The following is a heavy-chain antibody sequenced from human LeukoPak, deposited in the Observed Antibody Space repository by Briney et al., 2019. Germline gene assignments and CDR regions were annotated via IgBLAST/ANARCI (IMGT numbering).Heavy chain of an antibody. CDR2: INHSGST. V-gene: IGHV4-34*01. CDR1: GGSFSGYY. CDR3: ARARYSNYRYYYYMDV. D-gene: IGHD4-11*01. Sequence: SETLSLTCTVSGGSFSGYYWSWIRQPPGKGLEWIGEINHSGSTNYNPSLKSRVTISVDTSKNQFSLKLSSVTAADTAVYYCARARYSNYRYYYYMDVWGKGTTVTVSS. J-gene: IGHJ6*03.